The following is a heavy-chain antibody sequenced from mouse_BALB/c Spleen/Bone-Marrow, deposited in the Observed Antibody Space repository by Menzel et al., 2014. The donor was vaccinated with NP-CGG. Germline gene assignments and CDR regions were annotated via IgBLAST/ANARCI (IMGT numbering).Heavy chain of an antibody. Sequence: VQLKDSGPELVKPGASVKVSSKASGYAFTTYNMYWVKQSHGKSLEWIGYIDPDNGGTSYNQKFKGKATLTVDKSSSTAYMHLNSLTSEDSAVYYCARGGNYQGNYFDYWGQGTTLTVSS. J-gene: IGHJ2*01. V-gene: IGHV1S135*01. D-gene: IGHD2-1*01. CDR3: ARGGNYQGNYFDY. CDR1: GYAFTTYN. CDR2: IDPDNGGT.